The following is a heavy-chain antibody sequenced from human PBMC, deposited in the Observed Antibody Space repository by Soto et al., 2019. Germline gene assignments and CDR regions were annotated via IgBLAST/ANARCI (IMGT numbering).Heavy chain of an antibody. Sequence: SEARSLPCTGSGGTLSTSEYLVGWIRQPPGKGLEWIGSIYYSGSTYHNPSLKSRVTISVDTSKNQFSLRLNSVTAADTAVYYCARQRNDDFWSGYIPWFDPWGQGTLVTV. J-gene: IGHJ5*02. D-gene: IGHD3-3*01. CDR2: IYYSGST. V-gene: IGHV4-39*01. CDR3: ARQRNDDFWSGYIPWFDP. CDR1: GGTLSTSEYL.